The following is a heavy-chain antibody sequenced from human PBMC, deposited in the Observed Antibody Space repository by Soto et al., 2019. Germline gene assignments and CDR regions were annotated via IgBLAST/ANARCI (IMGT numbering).Heavy chain of an antibody. V-gene: IGHV4-34*01. CDR2: INQSGTT. CDR1: GGSFSTYY. CDR3: ARDDGTIIRGWFDP. D-gene: IGHD3-9*01. J-gene: IGHJ5*02. Sequence: QVQLQQWGAGLLKPSETLSLTCAVYGGSFSTYYWTWIRQPPGKGLEWIGEINQSGTTNYNPSLKSRVTFSKDTSKNQFSLRVTSVTAADTAVYYCARDDGTIIRGWFDPWGQGTLVTVSS.